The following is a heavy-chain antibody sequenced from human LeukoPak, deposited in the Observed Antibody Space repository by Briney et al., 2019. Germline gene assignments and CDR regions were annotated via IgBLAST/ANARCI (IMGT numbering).Heavy chain of an antibody. J-gene: IGHJ5*02. Sequence: SSETLSLTCTVSGGSISSYYWSWIRQPAGKGLEWIGRIYTSGSTNYNPSLRSRVTISVDTSKNQLSLKLTSVTPADTAVYARKAAAGIPPLYNWFDPWGQGTLVTVSA. V-gene: IGHV4-4*07. CDR3: KAAAGIPPLYNWFDP. D-gene: IGHD6-13*01. CDR2: IYTSGST. CDR1: GGSISSYY.